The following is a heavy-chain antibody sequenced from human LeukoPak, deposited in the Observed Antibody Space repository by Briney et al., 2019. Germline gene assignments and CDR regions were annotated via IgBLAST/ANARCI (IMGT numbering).Heavy chain of an antibody. Sequence: SETLSLTCTVSGGSISSYYWSWIRQPPGKGLEWIGYIYYSGSTNYNPSLKSRVTISVDTSKNQFSLKLSSVTAADTAVYYCARQLGATYYFDYWGPGTLVTVSS. CDR2: IYYSGST. V-gene: IGHV4-59*01. J-gene: IGHJ4*02. D-gene: IGHD1-26*01. CDR1: GGSISSYY. CDR3: ARQLGATYYFDY.